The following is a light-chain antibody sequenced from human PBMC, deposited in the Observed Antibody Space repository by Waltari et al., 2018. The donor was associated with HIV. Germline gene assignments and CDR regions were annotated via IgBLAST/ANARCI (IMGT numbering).Light chain of an antibody. J-gene: IGLJ2*01. CDR1: SLRNYF. CDR3: GSRDSSGVV. V-gene: IGLV3-19*01. Sequence: SSELTQDPAVSVALGQTVRITCQGDSLRNYFTSWYQQKPGQAPVLVVYGKNSRPSGIPDRFSGSNSGNTASLTITGTQAEDEADYYCGSRDSSGVVFGGGTKLTVL. CDR2: GKN.